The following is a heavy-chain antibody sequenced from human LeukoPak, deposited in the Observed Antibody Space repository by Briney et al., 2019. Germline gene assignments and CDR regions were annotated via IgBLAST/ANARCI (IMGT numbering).Heavy chain of an antibody. CDR3: ARGGCGGANSGILDS. Sequence: ASVKVSCKASGYTFTGYYIHWVRQAPGQGLEWMGWINPNGGGTNYAQKFQGRVTMTRDTSISTAYMELSRLRSDDTDVYYCARGGCGGANSGILDSWGQGTLVTVSS. D-gene: IGHD4/OR15-4a*01. V-gene: IGHV1-2*02. CDR1: GYTFTGYY. CDR2: INPNGGGT. J-gene: IGHJ4*02.